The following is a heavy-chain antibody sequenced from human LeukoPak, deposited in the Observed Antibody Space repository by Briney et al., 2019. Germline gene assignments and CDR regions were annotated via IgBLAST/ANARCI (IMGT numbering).Heavy chain of an antibody. CDR1: GYTFTSYY. J-gene: IGHJ4*02. D-gene: IGHD6-19*01. CDR3: ARAPSYSSGRGYFDY. Sequence: ASVKVSCKASGYTFTSYYMHWVRQAPGQGLEWMGVINASGGSTSYAQKFQGRVTMTRDTSTSTVYMELSSLRSEDTAVYYCARAPSYSSGRGYFDYWGQGTLVTVSS. CDR2: INASGGST. V-gene: IGHV1-46*01.